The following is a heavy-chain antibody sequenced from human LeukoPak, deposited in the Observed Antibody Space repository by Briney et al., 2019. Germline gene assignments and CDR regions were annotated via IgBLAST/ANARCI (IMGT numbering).Heavy chain of an antibody. CDR3: ARVGYYYDSSGYSYDAFDI. D-gene: IGHD3-22*01. V-gene: IGHV4-59*01. J-gene: IGHJ3*02. CDR1: GGSISSYY. CDR2: IYYSGST. Sequence: SETLSLTCTVSGGSISSYYWSWIRQPPGKGLEWIGYIYYSGSTNYNPSLKSRVTISVDTSKNQFSLKLSSVTAADMAVYYCARVGYYYDSSGYSYDAFDIWGQGTMVTVSS.